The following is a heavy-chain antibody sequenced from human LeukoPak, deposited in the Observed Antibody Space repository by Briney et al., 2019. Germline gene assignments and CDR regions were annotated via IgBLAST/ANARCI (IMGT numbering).Heavy chain of an antibody. Sequence: SVKVSCKASGGTFSSYAISWVRQAPGQGLEWMGGIIPIFGTANYAQKFQGRVTITADESTSTAYMELSSLRSEDTAVYDCARGIWYSSSWGPPSYYFDYWGQGTLVTVSS. CDR1: GGTFSSYA. CDR2: IIPIFGTA. CDR3: ARGIWYSSSWGPPSYYFDY. V-gene: IGHV1-69*13. J-gene: IGHJ4*02. D-gene: IGHD6-13*01.